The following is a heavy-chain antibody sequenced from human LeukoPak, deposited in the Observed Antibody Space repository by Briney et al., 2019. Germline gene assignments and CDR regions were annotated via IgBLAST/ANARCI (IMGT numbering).Heavy chain of an antibody. D-gene: IGHD3-16*02. CDR3: ASARGSYRYGDY. J-gene: IGHJ4*02. CDR1: GFTFSDYY. V-gene: IGHV3-11*03. CDR2: ISSSSSYT. Sequence: GGCLRLSCAASGFTFSDYYMSWIRQAPGKGLEWVSYISSSSSYTNYADFVKGRFTISRDNAKNSLYLQMNSLRAEDTAVYYCASARGSYRYGDYWGQVTLVTVSS.